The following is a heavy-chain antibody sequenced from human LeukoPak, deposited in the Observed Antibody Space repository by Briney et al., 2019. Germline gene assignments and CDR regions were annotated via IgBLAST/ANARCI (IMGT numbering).Heavy chain of an antibody. CDR3: VKDFGRNLGGPGY. Sequence: GGSLRLSCAASGFTFSSYAMSWVRQAPGKGLEWVSAISGDGGATYYADAVKGRFAISRDNSKSTLYLQMNSLRAEDTAMYYCVKDFGRNLGGPGYWGRGTLVTVSS. V-gene: IGHV3-23*01. J-gene: IGHJ4*02. D-gene: IGHD3-10*01. CDR2: ISGDGGAT. CDR1: GFTFSSYA.